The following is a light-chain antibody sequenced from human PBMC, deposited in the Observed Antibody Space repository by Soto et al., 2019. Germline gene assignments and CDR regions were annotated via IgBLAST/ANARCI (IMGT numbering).Light chain of an antibody. CDR1: SSDVGGYNY. J-gene: IGLJ1*01. CDR2: DVS. Sequence: QSALTQPASVSGSPGQSITISCTGTSSDVGGYNYVSWYQQHPGKAPKLMIYDVSNRPSGVSHRFSGSKSGNTASLTTSGLQAEEEADYYCSADTGSSTLDVFGTGTKLTVL. V-gene: IGLV2-14*01. CDR3: SADTGSSTLDV.